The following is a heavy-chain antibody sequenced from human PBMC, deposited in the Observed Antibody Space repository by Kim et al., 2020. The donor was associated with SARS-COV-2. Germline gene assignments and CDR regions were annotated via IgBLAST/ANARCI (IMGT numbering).Heavy chain of an antibody. J-gene: IGHJ5*02. CDR2: ISSSSYT. V-gene: IGHV3-11*05. Sequence: GGSLRLSCAASGFTFSDYYMSWIRQAPGKGLEWVSYISSSSYTNYADSVKGRFTISRDNANNSLYLQMNSLRAEDTAVYYCARGGSSWRNWFDPWGQGTLVTVSS. D-gene: IGHD6-13*01. CDR1: GFTFSDYY. CDR3: ARGGSSWRNWFDP.